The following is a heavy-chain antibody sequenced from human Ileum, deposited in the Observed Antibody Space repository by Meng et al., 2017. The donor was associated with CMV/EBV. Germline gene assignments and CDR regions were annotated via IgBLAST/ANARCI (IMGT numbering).Heavy chain of an antibody. D-gene: IGHD5-24*01. Sequence: SETLLTCTVSGGSIINYYWSWIRQTPGRGLEWLGYVYSSGSTNYNPSLSSRVTMSVDTSKNAFSLKLSSVTAADTAVYYCVRYRRDGNKYTLDIWGQGTMVTVSS. CDR1: GGSIINYY. J-gene: IGHJ3*02. V-gene: IGHV4-59*01. CDR2: VYSSGST. CDR3: VRYRRDGNKYTLDI.